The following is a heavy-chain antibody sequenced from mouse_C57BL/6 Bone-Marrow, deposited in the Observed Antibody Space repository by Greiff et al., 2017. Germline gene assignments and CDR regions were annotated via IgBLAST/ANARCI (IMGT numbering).Heavy chain of an antibody. CDR3: ARGGLTLDY. CDR1: GFTFTDYY. Sequence: EVKVEESGGGLVQPGGSLSLSCAASGFTFTDYYMSWVRQPPGKALEWLGFIRNKANGYTTEYSASVKGRFTISRDNSQSILYLQMNALRAEDSATYYGARGGLTLDYWGQGTTLTVSS. V-gene: IGHV7-3*01. J-gene: IGHJ2*01. CDR2: IRNKANGYTT. D-gene: IGHD3-1*01.